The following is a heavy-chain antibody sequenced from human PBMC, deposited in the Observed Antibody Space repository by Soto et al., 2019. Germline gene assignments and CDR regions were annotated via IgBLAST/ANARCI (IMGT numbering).Heavy chain of an antibody. J-gene: IGHJ6*02. CDR2: ISYDGSNK. Sequence: GGSLRLSCAASGFTFSSYAMHWVRQAPGKGLEWVAVISYDGSNKYYADSVKGRFTISRDNSKNTLYLQMNSLRAEDTAVYYCARADIVVVPAATYYYGMDVWGQGTTVTVSS. D-gene: IGHD2-2*01. CDR1: GFTFSSYA. CDR3: ARADIVVVPAATYYYGMDV. V-gene: IGHV3-30-3*01.